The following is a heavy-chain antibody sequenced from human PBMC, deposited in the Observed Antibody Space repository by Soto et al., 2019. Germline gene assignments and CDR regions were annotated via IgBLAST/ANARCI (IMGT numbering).Heavy chain of an antibody. V-gene: IGHV1-69*01. CDR3: ARKAIGIPDPAMANDYYGMDV. Sequence: QVQLVQSGAEVMKPGSSVKVSCKASGGTFSSYAISWVRQAPGQGLEWMGGIIPIFGTANYAQKFQGRVTITADESTSTAYMELSSLRSEDTAVYYCARKAIGIPDPAMANDYYGMDVWGQGTTVTVSS. J-gene: IGHJ6*02. CDR1: GGTFSSYA. D-gene: IGHD5-18*01. CDR2: IIPIFGTA.